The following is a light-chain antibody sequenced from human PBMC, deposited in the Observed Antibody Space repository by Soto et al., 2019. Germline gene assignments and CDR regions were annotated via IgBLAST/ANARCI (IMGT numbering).Light chain of an antibody. CDR3: QQYVTSSPRT. CDR2: GIS. V-gene: IGKV3-20*01. CDR1: HTISSSY. J-gene: IGKJ1*01. Sequence: MQSAVALSLSPVEIATLSCRASHTISSSYLAWYQHKPGQAPRLLMYGISRRATGIPDRFSGSGSGTDFTLTITRLEPEDFAVYYCQQYVTSSPRTFGQGTKVDIK.